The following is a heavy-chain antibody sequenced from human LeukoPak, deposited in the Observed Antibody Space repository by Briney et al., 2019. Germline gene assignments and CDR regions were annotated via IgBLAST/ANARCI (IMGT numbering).Heavy chain of an antibody. J-gene: IGHJ5*02. Sequence: GGSLRLSCAASGFTFSDYYMSWIRQAPGKGLEWVSYISSSSSYTNYADSVKGRFTISRDNAKNSLYLQMNSLRAEDTAVYYCAREKSSYCSGGSCYLSRFDPWGQGTLVTVFS. V-gene: IGHV3-11*06. D-gene: IGHD2-15*01. CDR3: AREKSSYCSGGSCYLSRFDP. CDR2: ISSSSSYT. CDR1: GFTFSDYY.